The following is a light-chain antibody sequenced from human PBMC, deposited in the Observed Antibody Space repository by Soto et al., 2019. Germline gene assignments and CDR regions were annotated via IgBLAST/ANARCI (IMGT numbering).Light chain of an antibody. Sequence: QSVLTQPASVSGSPGQSITISCTGTSSDVGAYNYDSWYQQYPGEAPKVIIYDVSHRPAGVSNRFSGSKSGNTASLTISVLQTQYEADYYWSSETSATTYVFGTGTKVTVL. V-gene: IGLV2-14*01. CDR1: SSDVGAYNY. CDR2: DVS. CDR3: SSETSATTYV. J-gene: IGLJ1*01.